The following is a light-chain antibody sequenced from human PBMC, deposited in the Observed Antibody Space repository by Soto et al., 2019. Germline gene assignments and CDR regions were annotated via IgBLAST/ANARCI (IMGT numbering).Light chain of an antibody. CDR1: SSNIGKSH. Sequence: QSVLTQPPSVSAAPGQRVTISCSGSSSNIGKSHVSWYQHLPGTAPKLLIYDTDKRPSGIPDRSYGSKSGTAATLDITGLQTGDEADYYCATWDDSLSAAVFGPGTKLTVL. CDR2: DTD. V-gene: IGLV1-51*01. CDR3: ATWDDSLSAAV. J-gene: IGLJ1*01.